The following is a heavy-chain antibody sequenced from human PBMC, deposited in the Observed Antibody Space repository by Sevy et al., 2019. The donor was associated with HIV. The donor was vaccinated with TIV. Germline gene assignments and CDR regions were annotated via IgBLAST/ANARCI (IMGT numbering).Heavy chain of an antibody. J-gene: IGHJ5*02. CDR3: TRVRGPFGWSDP. CDR2: VYYSGNT. V-gene: IGHV4-30-4*01. CDR1: GGSINNPDFN. Sequence: SETLSLTCSVSGGSINNPDFNWSWVRQPPGRGLEWIGYVYYSGNTYYSPSLKTRASLSIDTSKNQFSQDLHSVTAADTAVYYCTRVRGPFGWSDPWGQGTLVTVSS. D-gene: IGHD3-10*01.